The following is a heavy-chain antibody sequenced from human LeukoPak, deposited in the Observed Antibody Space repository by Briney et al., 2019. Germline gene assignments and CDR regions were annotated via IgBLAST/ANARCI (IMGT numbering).Heavy chain of an antibody. CDR3: ARSQVGEAYYDFWSGPTDNYYFDY. V-gene: IGHV4-59*08. D-gene: IGHD3-3*01. CDR1: GGSFSGYY. CDR2: IYYSGST. J-gene: IGHJ4*02. Sequence: SETLSLTCAVYGGSFSGYYWSWIRQPPGKGLEWIGYIYYSGSTNYNPSLKSRVTISVDTSKNQFSLKLSSVTAADTAVYYCARSQVGEAYYDFWSGPTDNYYFDYWGQGTLVTVSS.